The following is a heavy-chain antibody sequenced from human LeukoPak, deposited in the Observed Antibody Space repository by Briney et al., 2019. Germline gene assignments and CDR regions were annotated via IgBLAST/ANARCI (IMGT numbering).Heavy chain of an antibody. CDR1: GFTFSSYA. V-gene: IGHV3-23*01. Sequence: GGSLRLSCAASGFTFSSYAMSWVRQVPGKGLEWVSVISGSGDNTYYADSVKGRFTISRDNSKNTLSLQMNSLRVEDTALYYCAKYSDSTGAHYFDYWGQGTLVTVSS. CDR3: AKYSDSTGAHYFDY. J-gene: IGHJ4*02. CDR2: ISGSGDNT. D-gene: IGHD2/OR15-2a*01.